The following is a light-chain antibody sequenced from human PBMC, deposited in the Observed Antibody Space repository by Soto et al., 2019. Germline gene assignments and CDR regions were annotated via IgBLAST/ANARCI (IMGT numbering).Light chain of an antibody. V-gene: IGKV3-20*01. CDR1: QSVSSSY. Sequence: EIVLTRSPGTLSLSPGERATLSCRASQSVSSSYLAWYQQKPGQAPRLLIYGASSRATGIPDRFSGSGSGTDFTLTISRLEPEDFAVYYCQQYGSSPPGYTLGQGTKLEIK. CDR3: QQYGSSPPGYT. CDR2: GAS. J-gene: IGKJ2*01.